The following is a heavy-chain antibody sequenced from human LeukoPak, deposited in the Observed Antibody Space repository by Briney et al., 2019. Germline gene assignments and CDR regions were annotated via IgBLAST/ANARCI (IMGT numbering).Heavy chain of an antibody. D-gene: IGHD3-10*01. V-gene: IGHV4-34*01. Sequence: SETLSLTCAVYGGSFSGYYWSWIRQPPGKGLEWIGEMNHSGSTNYNPSLKSRVTISVDTSKNQFSLKLSSVTAADTAVYYCASSPMVRGVIIGFDPWGQGTLVTVSS. CDR1: GGSFSGYY. CDR3: ASSPMVRGVIIGFDP. CDR2: MNHSGST. J-gene: IGHJ5*02.